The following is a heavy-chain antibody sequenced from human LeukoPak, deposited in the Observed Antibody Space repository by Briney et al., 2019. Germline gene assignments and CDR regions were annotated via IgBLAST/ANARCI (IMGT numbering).Heavy chain of an antibody. J-gene: IGHJ4*02. Sequence: SETLSLTCAVSGYSISSGYYWGWIRQPPGKGLEWIGSIYHSGSTYYNPSLTSRVTISVDTSKNQFSLKLSSVTAADTAVYYCARLPLNYYDSSGYYLIDYWGQGTLVTVSS. CDR2: IYHSGST. CDR1: GYSISSGYY. V-gene: IGHV4-38-2*01. CDR3: ARLPLNYYDSSGYYLIDY. D-gene: IGHD3-22*01.